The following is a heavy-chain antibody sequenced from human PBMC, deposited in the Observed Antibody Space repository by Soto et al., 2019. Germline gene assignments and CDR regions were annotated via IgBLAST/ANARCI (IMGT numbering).Heavy chain of an antibody. Sequence: EVQLLETGGGLVQPGGSLRLSCAASGFTFSTYGMSWVRQAPGMGLEWVSSISSRDDRAYYADSVKGRFTISRDNSRNTMYLQMNTLRADDTAVYYCVRFASCGVDCEYDYWGQGTLVTVSS. CDR2: ISSRDDRA. D-gene: IGHD2-21*01. CDR3: VRFASCGVDCEYDY. J-gene: IGHJ4*02. V-gene: IGHV3-23*01. CDR1: GFTFSTYG.